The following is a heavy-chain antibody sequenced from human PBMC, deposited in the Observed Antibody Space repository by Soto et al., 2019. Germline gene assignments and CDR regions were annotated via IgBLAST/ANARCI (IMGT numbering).Heavy chain of an antibody. Sequence: GGSLRLSCAASGFTFSSYWMSWVRQAPGKGLEWVANIKQDGSEKYYVDSVKGRFTISRDNAKSSLYLQMNSLRAEDTAVYYCARRMMGLLYAFDIWGQGTMVTVSS. J-gene: IGHJ3*02. V-gene: IGHV3-7*01. CDR1: GFTFSSYW. CDR3: ARRMMGLLYAFDI. CDR2: IKQDGSEK. D-gene: IGHD3-3*01.